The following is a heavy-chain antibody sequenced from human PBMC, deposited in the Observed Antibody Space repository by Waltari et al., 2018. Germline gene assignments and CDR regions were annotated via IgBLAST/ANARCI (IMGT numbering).Heavy chain of an antibody. CDR2: IWYDGSNK. J-gene: IGHJ2*01. V-gene: IGHV3-33*01. CDR3: ARDQRAAVAGLRYFDL. CDR1: GFTFSSYG. Sequence: QVQLVESGGGVVQPGRSLRLSCAASGFTFSSYGMHWVRQAPGKGLEWVAVIWYDGSNKYYADSVKGRFTSSRDNSKNTLYLQMNSLRAEDTAVYYCARDQRAAVAGLRYFDLWGRGTLVTVSS. D-gene: IGHD6-19*01.